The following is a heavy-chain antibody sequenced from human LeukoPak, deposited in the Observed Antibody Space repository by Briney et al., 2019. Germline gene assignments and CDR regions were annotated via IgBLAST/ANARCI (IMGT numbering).Heavy chain of an antibody. Sequence: GGSLRLSCVACGFTLRRYWMHWVRGARGRGLVWVSRMTTDGSTTDYADSVKGRLTISTDNAKNTLYLQMNSLGVEDTAVYFRASDFTAHDDYWGQGTQVTVSS. J-gene: IGHJ4*02. V-gene: IGHV3-74*01. CDR2: MTTDGSTT. CDR1: GFTLRRYW. CDR3: ASDFTAHDDY. D-gene: IGHD2-21*02.